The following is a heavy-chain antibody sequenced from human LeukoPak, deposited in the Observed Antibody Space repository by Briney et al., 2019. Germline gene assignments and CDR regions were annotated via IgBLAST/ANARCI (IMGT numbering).Heavy chain of an antibody. Sequence: SETLSLTCIVSGDSICSYYWSWIRQPPGKGLEWIGYIYYSGCTNYNPSLKSRVTISIDASKNHFSLKLSSVTAADTAVYYCARDRSLGIIDYWGQGTLVTVSS. CDR1: GDSICSYY. CDR3: ARDRSLGIIDY. D-gene: IGHD3-16*01. J-gene: IGHJ4*02. CDR2: IYYSGCT. V-gene: IGHV4-59*01.